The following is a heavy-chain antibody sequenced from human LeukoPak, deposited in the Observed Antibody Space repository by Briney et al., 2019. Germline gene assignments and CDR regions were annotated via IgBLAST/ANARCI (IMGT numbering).Heavy chain of an antibody. V-gene: IGHV4-59*12. CDR1: GGSISSYY. D-gene: IGHD6-13*01. CDR3: ARDPGGGIAAAGDTGIDY. J-gene: IGHJ4*02. CDR2: IYYSGST. Sequence: SETLSLTCTVSGGSISSYYWSWIRQPPGKGLEWIGYIYYSGSTNYNPSLKSRVTISVDTSKNQFSLKLSSVTAADTAVYYCARDPGGGIAAAGDTGIDYWGQGTLVTVSS.